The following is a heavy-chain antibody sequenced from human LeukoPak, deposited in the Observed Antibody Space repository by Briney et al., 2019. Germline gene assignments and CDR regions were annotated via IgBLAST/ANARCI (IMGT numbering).Heavy chain of an antibody. CDR3: AGDQGGFFDY. D-gene: IGHD5-12*01. Sequence: GGSLRLSCAASGFTFSSYSMNWVRQAPGKGLEWVSSISSSSSYIYYADSVKGRFTISRDNAKNSLYLQMNSLRAEDTAVYYCAGDQGGFFDYWGQGTLVTVPS. CDR1: GFTFSSYS. CDR2: ISSSSSYI. V-gene: IGHV3-21*01. J-gene: IGHJ4*02.